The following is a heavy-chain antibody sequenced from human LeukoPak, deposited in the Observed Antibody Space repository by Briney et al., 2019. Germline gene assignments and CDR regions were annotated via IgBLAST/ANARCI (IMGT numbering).Heavy chain of an antibody. CDR1: GFTFSSYA. CDR2: ISGSGHST. Sequence: PGGSLRLSCAASGFTFSSYAMSWVRQAPGKGLEWVSSISGSGHSTYYADSVKGRFTISRDNSKNTLYLQMSSLRAEDTAVYYCARRGYNYGPFYFDYWGQGALVTVSS. D-gene: IGHD5-18*01. J-gene: IGHJ4*02. CDR3: ARRGYNYGPFYFDY. V-gene: IGHV3-23*01.